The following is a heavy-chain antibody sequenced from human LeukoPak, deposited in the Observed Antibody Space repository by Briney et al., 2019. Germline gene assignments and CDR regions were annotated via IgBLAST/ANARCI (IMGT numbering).Heavy chain of an antibody. D-gene: IGHD4-17*01. CDR1: GCTFTKYS. CDR3: ARDGKNYGDDGGRSYYGMDV. Sequence: ASVKVSCKASGCTFTKYSISWVRQAPGQGLEWMGRIIPILGVANYAQKFQGRVTITADKSTSTAYMELSSLRSEDTAVYYCARDGKNYGDDGGRSYYGMDVWGQGTTVTVSS. V-gene: IGHV1-69*04. CDR2: IIPILGVA. J-gene: IGHJ6*02.